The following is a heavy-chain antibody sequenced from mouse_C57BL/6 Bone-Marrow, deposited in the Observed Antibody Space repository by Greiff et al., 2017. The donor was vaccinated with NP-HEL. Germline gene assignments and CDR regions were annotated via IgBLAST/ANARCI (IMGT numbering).Heavy chain of an antibody. CDR2: ISSGGDYI. V-gene: IGHV5-9-1*02. J-gene: IGHJ4*01. CDR1: GFTFSSYA. D-gene: IGHD1-2*01. CDR3: TNYYGSYAMDY. Sequence: DVMLVESGEGLVKPGGSLKLSCAASGFTFSSYAMSWVRQTPEKRLEWVAYISSGGDYIYYADTVKGRFTISRDNARNTLYLQMSSLKSEDTAMYYCTNYYGSYAMDYWGQGTSVTVSS.